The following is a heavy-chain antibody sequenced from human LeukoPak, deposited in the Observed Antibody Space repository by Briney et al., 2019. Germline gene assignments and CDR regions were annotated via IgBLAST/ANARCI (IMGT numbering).Heavy chain of an antibody. Sequence: GRSLRLSCAASGFTFSSYAMNWVRQAPGRGLEWVSGFSGSGGTTYYADSVKGRFTISRDNSKNTLYLQMNSLRAEDTAVYYCANGNRCTSPNCLGYYYFYMDVWGKGTTVTVSS. CDR1: GFTFSSYA. CDR2: FSGSGGTT. CDR3: ANGNRCTSPNCLGYYYFYMDV. V-gene: IGHV3-23*01. J-gene: IGHJ6*03. D-gene: IGHD2-8*01.